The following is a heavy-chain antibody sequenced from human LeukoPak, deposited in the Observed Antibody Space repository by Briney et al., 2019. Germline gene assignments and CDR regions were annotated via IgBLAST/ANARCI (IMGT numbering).Heavy chain of an antibody. CDR1: GYTFTSYY. J-gene: IGHJ6*03. CDR2: MNPNSGNT. V-gene: IGHV1-8*02. CDR3: ARVSYGDYGYYYYMDV. D-gene: IGHD4-17*01. Sequence: GASVKVSCKASGYTFTSYYMHWVRQAPGQGLEWMGWMNPNSGNTGYAQKFQGRVTMTRNTSISTAYMELSSLRSEDTAVYYCARVSYGDYGYYYYMDVWGKGTTVTISS.